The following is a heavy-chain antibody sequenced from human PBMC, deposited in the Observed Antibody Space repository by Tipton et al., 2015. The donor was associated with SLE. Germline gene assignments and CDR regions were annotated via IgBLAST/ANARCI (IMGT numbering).Heavy chain of an antibody. D-gene: IGHD3-9*01. CDR3: AKDLSLRYFDWSPH. J-gene: IGHJ4*02. CDR1: GFTFSSYS. Sequence: SLRLSCAASGFTFSSYSMNWVRQAPGKGLEWVSYISSSSSTIYYADSVKGRFTISRDNAKNSLYLQMNSLRAEDTAVYYCAKDLSLRYFDWSPHWGQGTLVTVAS. V-gene: IGHV3-48*01. CDR2: ISSSSSTI.